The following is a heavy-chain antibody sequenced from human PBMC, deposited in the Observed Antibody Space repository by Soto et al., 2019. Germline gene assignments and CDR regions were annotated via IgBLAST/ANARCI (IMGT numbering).Heavy chain of an antibody. Sequence: QVQLQESGPGLVKPSETLSLTCTVSGGSISSYYWSWIRQPPGKGLEWIGYIYYSGSTNYNPSLKSRVTISVDTSKNQFSLKLSSVTAADTAVYYCARSGIGYCSGGSCYRAFPEDYWGQGTLVTVSS. D-gene: IGHD2-15*01. CDR3: ARSGIGYCSGGSCYRAFPEDY. V-gene: IGHV4-59*01. CDR2: IYYSGST. J-gene: IGHJ4*02. CDR1: GGSISSYY.